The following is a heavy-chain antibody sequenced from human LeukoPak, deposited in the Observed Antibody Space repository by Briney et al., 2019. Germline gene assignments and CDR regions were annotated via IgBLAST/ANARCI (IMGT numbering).Heavy chain of an antibody. CDR2: IYSGGNT. Sequence: GGSLRLSCAASGFAVSSNYMNWVRRAPGQGLEWVSVIYSGGNTYYADSVKGRFTISRDNSKNTVYLQMNSLRAEDTAVYYCAREYYYDSSGPFDYWGQGTLVTVSS. V-gene: IGHV3-53*01. CDR3: AREYYYDSSGPFDY. J-gene: IGHJ4*02. CDR1: GFAVSSNY. D-gene: IGHD3-22*01.